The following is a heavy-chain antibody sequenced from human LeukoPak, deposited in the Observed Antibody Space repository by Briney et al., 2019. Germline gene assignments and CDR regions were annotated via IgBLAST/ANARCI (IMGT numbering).Heavy chain of an antibody. CDR3: VQKNGFDWLLLP. Sequence: SGTLSLTCAVSGGSISSSNWWSWVRQPPGKGLEWIGEIYHSGSTNYNPSLKSRVTISVDKSKNQFSLKLSSVTAADTAVYYCVQKNGFDWLLLPWGQGTLVTVSS. CDR2: IYHSGST. D-gene: IGHD3-9*01. CDR1: GGSISSSNW. V-gene: IGHV4-4*02. J-gene: IGHJ4*02.